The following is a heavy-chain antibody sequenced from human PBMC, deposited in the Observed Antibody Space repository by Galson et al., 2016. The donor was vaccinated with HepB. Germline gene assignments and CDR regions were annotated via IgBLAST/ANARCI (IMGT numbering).Heavy chain of an antibody. Sequence: ETLSLTCAAYGGSFSCASFSCYSWTWVRQPPGKGLEWIGEINLSGSTKYKSSLKNRVSMSVDTSKNQFSLQLTSVTAADTAVYYCATLSRDGYTHLDYWGQGTLVTVSS. J-gene: IGHJ4*02. CDR1: GGSFSCASFSCYS. D-gene: IGHD5-24*01. CDR2: INLSGST. V-gene: IGHV4-34*01. CDR3: ATLSRDGYTHLDY.